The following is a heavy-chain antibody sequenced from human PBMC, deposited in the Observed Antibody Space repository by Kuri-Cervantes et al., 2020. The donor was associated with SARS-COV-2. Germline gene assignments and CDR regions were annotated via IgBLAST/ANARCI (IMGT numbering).Heavy chain of an antibody. CDR2: INPSGGST. Sequence: ASVKVSCKASGYTFTSYYMHWVRQAPGQGLEWMGIINPSGGSTSYAQKFQGRVTMTRDTSTSTVYMELSSLRSEDTAVYYCARGPLGPYDFWSGYYHNYDYWGQGTLVTVSS. V-gene: IGHV1-46*01. J-gene: IGHJ4*02. CDR3: ARGPLGPYDFWSGYYHNYDY. CDR1: GYTFTSYY. D-gene: IGHD3-3*01.